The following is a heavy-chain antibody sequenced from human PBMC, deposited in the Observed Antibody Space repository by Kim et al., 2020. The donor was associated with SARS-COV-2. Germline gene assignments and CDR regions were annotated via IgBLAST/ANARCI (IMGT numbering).Heavy chain of an antibody. CDR2: MNPNSGNT. Sequence: ASVKVSCKASGYTFTSYYINWVRQATGQGLEWMGRMNPNSGNTGYAQKFQGRVTMTRNTSISTAYMELCSLRSEDTAVYYCARVMIDSSGWPVIDYWGQGTLVTVSS. CDR3: ARVMIDSSGWPVIDY. J-gene: IGHJ4*02. D-gene: IGHD6-19*01. CDR1: GYTFTSYY. V-gene: IGHV1-8*01.